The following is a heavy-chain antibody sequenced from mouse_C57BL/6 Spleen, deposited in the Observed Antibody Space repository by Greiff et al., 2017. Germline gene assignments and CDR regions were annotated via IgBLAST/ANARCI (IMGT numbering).Heavy chain of an antibody. CDR3: ARDYYGSSYVYAMDY. D-gene: IGHD1-1*01. CDR1: GYAFSSSW. J-gene: IGHJ4*01. V-gene: IGHV1-82*01. Sequence: QVQLQQSGPELVKPGASVKISCKASGYAFSSSWMNWVKQRPGKGLEWIGRIYPGDGDTTYNGKFTGQATLTADTSSCTAYMQLSSLTSEDSAVYFCARDYYGSSYVYAMDYWGQGTSVTVSS. CDR2: IYPGDGDT.